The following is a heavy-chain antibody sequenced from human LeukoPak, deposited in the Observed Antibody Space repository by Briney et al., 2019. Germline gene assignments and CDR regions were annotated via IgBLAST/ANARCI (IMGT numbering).Heavy chain of an antibody. V-gene: IGHV1-2*02. CDR1: GYTFTDYY. J-gene: IGHJ5*02. Sequence: ASVKVSCKASGYTFTDYYIHWVRQAPGQGLEWMGWINPNSGGTNYAQKFQGRVTMTRDTSISTAYMELSRLRFDDTAVYYCARQNYYDSSGYYRGSNWFDPWGQGTLVTVSS. D-gene: IGHD3-22*01. CDR2: INPNSGGT. CDR3: ARQNYYDSSGYYRGSNWFDP.